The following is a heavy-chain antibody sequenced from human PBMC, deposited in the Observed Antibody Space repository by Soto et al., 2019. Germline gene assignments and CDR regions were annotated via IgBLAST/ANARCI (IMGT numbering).Heavy chain of an antibody. CDR2: IYSGGDT. D-gene: IGHD2-15*01. CDR1: GFSVSSHY. V-gene: IGHV3-53*01. Sequence: GGSLRLSCAASGFSVSSHYMSWVRQAPGKGLEWVSFIYSGGDTYYADSVKGRFTISRDNYKNTLYLQMNSLRVDDTAFYYCAVDCRGGSCSPPLGAGGQGTLATAS. CDR3: AVDCRGGSCSPPLGA. J-gene: IGHJ4*02.